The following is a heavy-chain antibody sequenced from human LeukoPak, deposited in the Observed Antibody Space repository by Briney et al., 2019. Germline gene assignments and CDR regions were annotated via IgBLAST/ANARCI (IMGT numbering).Heavy chain of an antibody. CDR1: GGPSSVYY. Sequence: SETLSLTCAVYGGPSSVYYWSWIRQPQGKGLEWIGEINHSGSTNYNPSLKSRVTISVDTSKNQFSLKLSSVTAADTAVYYCARGLSAAYDYNWFDPWGQGTLVTVSS. J-gene: IGHJ5*02. CDR2: INHSGST. D-gene: IGHD5-12*01. V-gene: IGHV4-34*01. CDR3: ARGLSAAYDYNWFDP.